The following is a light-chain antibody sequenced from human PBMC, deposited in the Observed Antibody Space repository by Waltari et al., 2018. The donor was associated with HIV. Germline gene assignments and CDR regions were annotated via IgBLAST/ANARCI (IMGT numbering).Light chain of an antibody. CDR1: SPNIGAGYD. J-gene: IGLJ3*02. CDR2: ANN. V-gene: IGLV1-40*01. Sequence: QSVLTQPPSVSGAPGQRVTISFTGSSPNIGAGYDVPWYQQLPGTAPKLFIYANNNRPSGIPDRFSGSKSGTSASLAITGLRAEDEGDYYCQSYDTSLGGSVFGGGTKLTVL. CDR3: QSYDTSLGGSV.